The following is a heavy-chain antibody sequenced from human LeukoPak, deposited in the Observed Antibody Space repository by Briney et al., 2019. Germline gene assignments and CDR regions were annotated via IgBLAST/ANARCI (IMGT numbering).Heavy chain of an antibody. Sequence: GASLKISCKGSGSSFTSYGIGWVRQLPGKGLEWMGIIYPGDSDTRYSPSFQGQVTISADKSISTAYLQWSSLKASDTAMYYCARPQYYGSGSYFVDYWGQGTLVTVSS. V-gene: IGHV5-51*01. CDR3: ARPQYYGSGSYFVDY. J-gene: IGHJ4*02. CDR1: GSSFTSYG. D-gene: IGHD3-10*01. CDR2: IYPGDSDT.